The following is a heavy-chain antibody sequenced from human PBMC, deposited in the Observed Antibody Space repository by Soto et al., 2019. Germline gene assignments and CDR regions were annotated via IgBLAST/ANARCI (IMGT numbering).Heavy chain of an antibody. Sequence: QLQLQESGPGLVKPSETLSLTCTVSGGSISSSSYYWGWIRQPPGKGLEWIGSIYYSGSTYYNPSLKSRVTISVDTSKNQFSLKLSSVTAADTAVYYCARLFEAITGRYWFDPWGQGTLVTVSS. CDR2: IYYSGST. V-gene: IGHV4-39*01. J-gene: IGHJ5*02. CDR1: GGSISSSSYY. D-gene: IGHD1-20*01. CDR3: ARLFEAITGRYWFDP.